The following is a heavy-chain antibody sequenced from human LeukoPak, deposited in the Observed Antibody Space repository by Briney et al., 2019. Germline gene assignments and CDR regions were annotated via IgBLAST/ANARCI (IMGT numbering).Heavy chain of an antibody. CDR3: AKDLARITMVRGVPEVWDY. CDR2: ISGSGGST. D-gene: IGHD3-10*01. CDR1: GFTFSSYG. Sequence: GGTLRLSCAASGFTFSSYGMSWVRQAPGKGLEWVSAISGSGGSTYYADSVKSRFTISRDNSKNTLYLQMNSLRAEDTAVYYCAKDLARITMVRGVPEVWDYWGQGTLVTVSS. J-gene: IGHJ4*02. V-gene: IGHV3-23*01.